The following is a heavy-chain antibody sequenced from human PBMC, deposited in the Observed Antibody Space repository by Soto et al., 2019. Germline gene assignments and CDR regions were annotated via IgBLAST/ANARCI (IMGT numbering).Heavy chain of an antibody. Sequence: SVKVSCKASGGTFSSYAISWVRQAPGQGLEWMGGIIPIFGTANYAQKFQGRVTITADESTSTAYMELSSLRSEDAAVYYCARDWTGVLSSTIVLYGMDVWGQGTTVTVSS. CDR3: ARDWTGVLSSTIVLYGMDV. D-gene: IGHD2-2*01. V-gene: IGHV1-69*13. J-gene: IGHJ6*02. CDR1: GGTFSSYA. CDR2: IIPIFGTA.